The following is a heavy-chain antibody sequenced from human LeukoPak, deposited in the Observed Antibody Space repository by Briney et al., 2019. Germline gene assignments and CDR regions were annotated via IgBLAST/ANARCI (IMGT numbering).Heavy chain of an antibody. V-gene: IGHV4-39*07. CDR2: ISHSGIT. CDR1: GASISSGGYY. D-gene: IGHD3-22*01. J-gene: IGHJ4*02. Sequence: SSETLSLTCTVSGASISSGGYYWSWIRQPPGKGLEWIGEISHSGITNHNPSLKSQVTISADTSKNQFSLKLSSVTAADTAVYYCARRGVYYDSSGYHYYFDYWGQGTLVTVSS. CDR3: ARRGVYYDSSGYHYYFDY.